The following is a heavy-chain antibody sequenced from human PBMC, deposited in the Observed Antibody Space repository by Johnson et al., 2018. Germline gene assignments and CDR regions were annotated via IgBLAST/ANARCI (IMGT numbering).Heavy chain of an antibody. D-gene: IGHD5-18*01. J-gene: IGHJ6*03. CDR3: ARKGELWLHYPAYMDV. CDR1: GFTFSSYW. CDR2: IKPDGSEK. Sequence: QLVESGGGLVQPGGSLRLSCAASGFTFSSYWMSWVRQAPGKGLEWVANIKPDGSEKYYVDSVKGRFTISRDNAKNSLYLQMNRLRAEDTAVYYCARKGELWLHYPAYMDVWGKGTTVTVSS. V-gene: IGHV3-7*01.